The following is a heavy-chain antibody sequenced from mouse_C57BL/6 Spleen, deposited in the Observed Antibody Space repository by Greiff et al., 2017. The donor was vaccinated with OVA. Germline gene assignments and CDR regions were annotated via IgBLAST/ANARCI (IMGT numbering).Heavy chain of an antibody. Sequence: VQLQQPGAELVRPGSSVKLSCKASGYTFTSYWMHWVKQRPIQGLEWIGNIDPSDSETHYNQKFKDKATLTVDKSSSTAYMQLSSLTSEDSAVYYCARWGFYYYGSSPRYYAMDYWGQGTSVTVSS. CDR2: IDPSDSET. CDR1: GYTFTSYW. D-gene: IGHD1-1*01. CDR3: ARWGFYYYGSSPRYYAMDY. V-gene: IGHV1-52*01. J-gene: IGHJ4*01.